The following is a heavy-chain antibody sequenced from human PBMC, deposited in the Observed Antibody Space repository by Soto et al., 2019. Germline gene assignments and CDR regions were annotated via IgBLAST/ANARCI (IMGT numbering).Heavy chain of an antibody. D-gene: IGHD2-2*01. CDR3: ARDHTAMSYYYYYMGV. V-gene: IGHV1-18*01. CDR1: GYTFTSDR. CDR2: ISAYNGNT. J-gene: IGHJ6*03. Sequence: ASVKVSCKASGYTFTSDRSSWGRQAPGQGLEWMGWISAYNGNTNYAQKLQGRVTMTTDTSTSTAYMELRSLRSDDTAVYYCARDHTAMSYYYYYMGVWGKGTTVTVSS.